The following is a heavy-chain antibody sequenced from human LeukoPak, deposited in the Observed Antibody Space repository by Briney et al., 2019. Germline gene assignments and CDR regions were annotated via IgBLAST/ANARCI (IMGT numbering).Heavy chain of an antibody. CDR2: MLDTVTT. CDR3: ATIKRGNIFGYFDF. CDR1: GASMTTHY. D-gene: IGHD5-18*01. Sequence: SEAPPLTCALSGASMTTHYWSTIRHPPGEGLGCVGYMLDTVTTKDNPSLKSRFTLSADTSKNQFSLRLTSVTAADTAVYYCATIKRGNIFGYFDFWGQGIPVTVSS. J-gene: IGHJ4*02. V-gene: IGHV4-59*11.